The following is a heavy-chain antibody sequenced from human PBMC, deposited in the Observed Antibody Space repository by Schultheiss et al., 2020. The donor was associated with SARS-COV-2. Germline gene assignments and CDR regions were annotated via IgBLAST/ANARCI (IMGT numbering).Heavy chain of an antibody. J-gene: IGHJ4*02. D-gene: IGHD5-24*01. V-gene: IGHV3-43*01. Sequence: GGSLRLSCAASGFTFDDYTMHWVRQAPGKGLEWVSLISWDGGSTYYADSVKGRFTISRDNSKNSLYLQMNSLRAEDTALYYCAKDKREMATIRRYYFDYWGQGTLVTVSS. CDR1: GFTFDDYT. CDR2: ISWDGGST. CDR3: AKDKREMATIRRYYFDY.